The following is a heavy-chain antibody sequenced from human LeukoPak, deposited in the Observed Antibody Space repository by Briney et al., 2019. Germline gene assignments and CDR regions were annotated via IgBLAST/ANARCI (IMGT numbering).Heavy chain of an antibody. CDR2: IYSGGST. D-gene: IGHD3-3*01. CDR3: ARERYDFWSGYFDY. J-gene: IGHJ4*02. Sequence: GGSLRLSCAASGFTVSSNYMSWVRQAPGKGLEWVSVIYSGGSTYYADSVKGRFTISRDNSKNTLYLQMNSLRAEGTAVYYCARERYDFWSGYFDYWGQGTLVTVSS. CDR1: GFTVSSNY. V-gene: IGHV3-53*01.